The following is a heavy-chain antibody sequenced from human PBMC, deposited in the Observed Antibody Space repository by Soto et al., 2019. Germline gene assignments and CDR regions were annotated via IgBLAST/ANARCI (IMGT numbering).Heavy chain of an antibody. CDR3: ASHLRPTNCGGGYFDY. J-gene: IGHJ4*02. V-gene: IGHV4-39*01. CDR1: GGSISSNNYY. CDR2: MSYSLST. Sequence: QLQLQASGPGLVKPSETLSLTCFVSGGSISSNNYYWGWIRQPPGKGLEWIGSMSYSLSTYYNPSLKRRVAISVDTSKNQFSLKLTSVTAADTSVYYCASHLRPTNCGGGYFDYCGQGPLVTVSS. D-gene: IGHD3-16*01.